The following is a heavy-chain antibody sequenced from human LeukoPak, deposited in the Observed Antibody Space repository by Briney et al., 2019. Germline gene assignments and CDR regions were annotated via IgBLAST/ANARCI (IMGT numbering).Heavy chain of an antibody. Sequence: SETLSLTCTVSGYSISSGFYWGWIRQPPGKGLEWIGSLYLSGTTNYNPSLKRRVTISVDTSKNQFSLKVSSVTAADTAVYFCARSWINSYDSSPGFWGQGTLVTVSS. CDR2: LYLSGTT. CDR3: ARSWINSYDSSPGF. CDR1: GYSISSGFY. V-gene: IGHV4-38-2*02. D-gene: IGHD3-22*01. J-gene: IGHJ4*02.